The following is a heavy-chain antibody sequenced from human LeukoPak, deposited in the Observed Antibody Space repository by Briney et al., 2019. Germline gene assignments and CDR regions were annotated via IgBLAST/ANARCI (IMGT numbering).Heavy chain of an antibody. J-gene: IGHJ4*02. CDR3: ARRTSGAFDF. Sequence: GGSLRLSCAASGFTFSSYSMNWVRQAPGKGLKWVSSIPSSGDGTYYADSVKGRFTISRDNSKNMLYLQMNSLRAEDTAVYYCARRTSGAFDFWDQGTLVTVSS. CDR2: IPSSGDGT. V-gene: IGHV3-23*01. CDR1: GFTFSSYS. D-gene: IGHD5-12*01.